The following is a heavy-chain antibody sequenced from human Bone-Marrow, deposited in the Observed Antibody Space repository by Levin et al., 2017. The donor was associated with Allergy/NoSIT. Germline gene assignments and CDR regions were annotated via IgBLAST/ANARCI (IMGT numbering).Heavy chain of an antibody. CDR1: SLTTSGVG. CDR3: ARTYFDILTGNSEPYSFDY. CDR2: IYWDDDI. Sequence: SLTTSGVGVGWLRQSPGKALDWLAVIYWDDDIRYSPSLKSRLTITNDNSKNQVVLTMTNMDPVDTGTYYCARTYFDILTGNSEPYSFDYWGQGTLVTVSS. J-gene: IGHJ4*02. V-gene: IGHV2-5*02. D-gene: IGHD3-9*01.